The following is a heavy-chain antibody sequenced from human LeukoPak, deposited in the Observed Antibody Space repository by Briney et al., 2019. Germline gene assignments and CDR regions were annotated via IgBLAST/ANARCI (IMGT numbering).Heavy chain of an antibody. CDR2: INSDGSST. J-gene: IGHJ4*02. Sequence: GGSLRLSCAASGFTFSSYWMHWVRQAPGKGVVWVSRINSDGSSTIYADSVKGGLTISRDNAKNTLYLQMNSLRAEDTAVYYCARDLGYYDRLDQFDCWGQGTLVTVFS. CDR1: GFTFSSYW. D-gene: IGHD3-22*01. CDR3: ARDLGYYDRLDQFDC. V-gene: IGHV3-74*01.